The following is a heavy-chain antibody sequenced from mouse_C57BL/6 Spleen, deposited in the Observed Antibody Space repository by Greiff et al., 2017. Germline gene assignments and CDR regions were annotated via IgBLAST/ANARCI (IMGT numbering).Heavy chain of an antibody. Sequence: VQVVESGAELVKPGASVKLSCKASGYTFTSYWMHWVKQRPGQGLEWIGMIHPNSGSTNYNEKFKSKATLTVDKSSSTAYMQLSSLTSEDSAVYYCARGETAQNYFDYWGQGTTLTVSS. CDR1: GYTFTSYW. V-gene: IGHV1-64*01. J-gene: IGHJ2*01. CDR3: ARGETAQNYFDY. D-gene: IGHD3-2*02. CDR2: IHPNSGST.